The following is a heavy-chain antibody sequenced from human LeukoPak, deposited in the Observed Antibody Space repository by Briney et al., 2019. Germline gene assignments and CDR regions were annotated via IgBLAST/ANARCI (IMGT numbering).Heavy chain of an antibody. CDR2: IYNGDSDT. Sequence: GESLKISCKGSGYIFTSYLIGLVRPLPGKGLEWMXIIYNGDSDTRYSPSFQGQVTISADKSISTAYLQWSSLKASDTAMYYCARSRSSISLYYFDYWGRGTVV. CDR3: ARSRSSISLYYFDY. J-gene: IGHJ4*02. D-gene: IGHD6-13*01. CDR1: GYIFTSYL. V-gene: IGHV5-51*01.